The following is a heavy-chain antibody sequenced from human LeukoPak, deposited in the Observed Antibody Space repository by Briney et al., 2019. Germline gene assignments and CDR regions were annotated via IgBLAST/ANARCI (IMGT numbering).Heavy chain of an antibody. J-gene: IGHJ4*02. CDR1: GFTFSNYG. V-gene: IGHV3-33*01. Sequence: GGSLRLSCAASGFTFSNYGMHWVRQAPGKGLEWVALIWYDGSNKYYTDSVKGRLTISRDNSKNTLYLQMNSLRAEDTAVYYCAREGPRGNSQFDYWGQGALVTVSS. CDR3: AREGPRGNSQFDY. D-gene: IGHD2/OR15-2a*01. CDR2: IWYDGSNK.